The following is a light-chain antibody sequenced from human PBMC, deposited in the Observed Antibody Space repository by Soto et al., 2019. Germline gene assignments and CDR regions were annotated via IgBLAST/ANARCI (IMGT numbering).Light chain of an antibody. Sequence: DIQMTQSPSTLSGSVVDRVTSTCRASQTLSSWLAWYQQKPGKAPKILIYKASTLKSGVPSRCSCSGSGTAFSLTISSLKPDDFATDYGQHYNSYSEAVGQGTKVELK. CDR2: KAS. CDR1: QTLSSW. CDR3: QHYNSYSEA. J-gene: IGKJ1*01. V-gene: IGKV1-5*03.